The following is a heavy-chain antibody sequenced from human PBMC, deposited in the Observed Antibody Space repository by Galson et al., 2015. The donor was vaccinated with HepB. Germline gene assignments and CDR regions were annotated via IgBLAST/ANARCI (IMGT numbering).Heavy chain of an antibody. Sequence: SLRLSCAASGFTFSSYGMHWVRLAPGKGLEWVAVIWYDGSNKYYADSVKGRFTISRDNSKNTLYLQMNSLRAEDTAVYYCARDLRPYDILTGHAFDIWGQGTMVTVSS. CDR3: ARDLRPYDILTGHAFDI. D-gene: IGHD3-9*01. CDR1: GFTFSSYG. CDR2: IWYDGSNK. V-gene: IGHV3-33*01. J-gene: IGHJ3*02.